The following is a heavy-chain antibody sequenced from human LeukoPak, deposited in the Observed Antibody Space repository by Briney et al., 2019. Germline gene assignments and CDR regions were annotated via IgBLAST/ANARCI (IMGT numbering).Heavy chain of an antibody. V-gene: IGHV3-33*06. Sequence: GGSLRLSCTASGFIFSNYGLHWVRQAPGKGLEWVVVIWFDGSNKYYAESVKGRFTISRDNSKNTLFLQMNSLRAEDTAVYYCAKDSSAYSGSYFDYWGQGTLVTVSS. J-gene: IGHJ4*02. CDR3: AKDSSAYSGSYFDY. CDR2: IWFDGSNK. D-gene: IGHD1-26*01. CDR1: GFIFSNYG.